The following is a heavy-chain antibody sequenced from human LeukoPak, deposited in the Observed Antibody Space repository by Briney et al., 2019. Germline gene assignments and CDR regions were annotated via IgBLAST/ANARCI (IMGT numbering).Heavy chain of an antibody. CDR1: GYTFTSYY. CDR3: ARGARGSSAYRTDSGNWFDP. D-gene: IGHD2-21*01. Sequence: ASVKVSCKASGYTFTSYYMHWVRQAPGQGLEWMGIINPSGGSTSYAQKFQGRVTMTRDMSTSTVYMELSSLRSEDTAVYYCARGARGSSAYRTDSGNWFDPWGQGTLVIVSS. CDR2: INPSGGST. V-gene: IGHV1-46*01. J-gene: IGHJ5*02.